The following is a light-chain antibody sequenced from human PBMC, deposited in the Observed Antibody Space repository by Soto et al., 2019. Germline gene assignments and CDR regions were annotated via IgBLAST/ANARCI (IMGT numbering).Light chain of an antibody. J-gene: IGLJ1*01. Sequence: QSALTQPASVSGSPGQSITISCTGTSSDVGSYNLVSWYQQHPGKAPKLMIYGVTKRPSGVSNRFSGSKSGNTASLTISGLQAEDEADYYCCSYAGSSTYVFGTGTKPTVL. CDR1: SSDVGSYNL. CDR3: CSYAGSSTYV. CDR2: GVT. V-gene: IGLV2-23*02.